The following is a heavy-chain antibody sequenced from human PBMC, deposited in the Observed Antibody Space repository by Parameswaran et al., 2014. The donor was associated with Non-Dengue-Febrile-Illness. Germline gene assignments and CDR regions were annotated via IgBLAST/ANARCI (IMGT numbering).Heavy chain of an antibody. Sequence: WVRQAPGQGLEWMGWINPSSGGTNYAQKFQGRVTMTRDTSISTAYMELSRLRSDDTAVYYCAREGPLWFGEFATPSPRYYGMDVWGQGTTVTVSS. D-gene: IGHD3-10*01. J-gene: IGHJ6*02. CDR2: INPSSGGT. CDR3: AREGPLWFGEFATPSPRYYGMDV. V-gene: IGHV1-2*02.